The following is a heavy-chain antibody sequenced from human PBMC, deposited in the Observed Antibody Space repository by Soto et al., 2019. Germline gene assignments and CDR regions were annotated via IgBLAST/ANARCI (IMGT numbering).Heavy chain of an antibody. CDR2: IDPSDSQT. J-gene: IGHJ4*02. CDR1: GDSFAGYW. Sequence: ESLRISFTGSGDSFAGYWINWVRQKPGKGLEWMGRIDPSDSQTYYSPSFRGHVTISVTKSITTVFLQWSSLRASDTAMYYCARQIYDSDTGPNFQYYFDSWGQGTPVTVSS. V-gene: IGHV5-10-1*01. D-gene: IGHD3-22*01. CDR3: ARQIYDSDTGPNFQYYFDS.